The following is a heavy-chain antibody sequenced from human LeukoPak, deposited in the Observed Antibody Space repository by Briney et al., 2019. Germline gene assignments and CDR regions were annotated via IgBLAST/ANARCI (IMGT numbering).Heavy chain of an antibody. D-gene: IGHD3-22*01. J-gene: IGHJ4*02. Sequence: GGSLRLSCAASGFTFSSYSMNWVRQAPGKGLEWVSYISSSSSTIYYADSVKGRFTISRDNAKNSLYLQMNSLRAEDMAVYYCARNANYYDSSGDFDYWGQGTLVTVSS. CDR1: GFTFSSYS. CDR3: ARNANYYDSSGDFDY. V-gene: IGHV3-48*01. CDR2: ISSSSSTI.